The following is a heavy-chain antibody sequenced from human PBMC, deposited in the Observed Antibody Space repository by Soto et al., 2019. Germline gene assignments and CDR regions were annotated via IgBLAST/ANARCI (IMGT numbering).Heavy chain of an antibody. J-gene: IGHJ4*02. V-gene: IGHV1-18*01. CDR1: GYTFPSYG. CDR3: ARDTPLVYCSSTSCYGGTFDY. Sequence: QVQLVQSGAEVKKPGASVKVSCKASGYTFPSYGISWVRQAPGQGLEWMGWTSAYNGNTNYAQKLQGRVTMTTDTSTSTAYMELRSLRSDDTAVYYCARDTPLVYCSSTSCYGGTFDYWGQGTLVTVSS. CDR2: TSAYNGNT. D-gene: IGHD2-2*01.